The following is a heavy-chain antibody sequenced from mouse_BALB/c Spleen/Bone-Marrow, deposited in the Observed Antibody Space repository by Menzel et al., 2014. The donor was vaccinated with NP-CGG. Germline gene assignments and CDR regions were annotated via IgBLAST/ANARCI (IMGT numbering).Heavy chain of an antibody. Sequence: DVQLVESGPGLVKPSQSLSLTCTVTGYSITSDYAWNWIRQFPGNKLEWMGYISYSGSTSYNPSLKSRISITRDTSKNQFFLQLNSVTTEDTATYYCARSVYYGSSYVGYWGQGTTLTVSS. J-gene: IGHJ2*01. D-gene: IGHD1-1*01. CDR1: GYSITSDYA. V-gene: IGHV3-2*02. CDR2: ISYSGST. CDR3: ARSVYYGSSYVGY.